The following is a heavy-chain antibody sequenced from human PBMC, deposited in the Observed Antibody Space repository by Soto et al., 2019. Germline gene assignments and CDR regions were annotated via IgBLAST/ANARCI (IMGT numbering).Heavy chain of an antibody. Sequence: EVQLVESGGGLVQPGGSLRLSCAASGFTFSNYWMYWVRQAPGKGLVWVSRISTDGSTTNYADSVKGRFTISRDNAKNTLYLQMSSLRAEDTAVYYCASWVVTPFDYWGQGTLVTVSS. J-gene: IGHJ4*02. V-gene: IGHV3-74*01. D-gene: IGHD2-21*02. CDR1: GFTFSNYW. CDR3: ASWVVTPFDY. CDR2: ISTDGSTT.